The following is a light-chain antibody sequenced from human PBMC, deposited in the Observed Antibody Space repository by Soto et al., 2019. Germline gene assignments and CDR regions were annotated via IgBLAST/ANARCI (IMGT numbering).Light chain of an antibody. Sequence: DIPMTQSPSSLSASIGDRVTITCQASRNITNNLSWYQQTPGKAPNLLLYQASKLAKGVTSRFSGSGSGTDFSFIITSLQREDLATYYCQQYYGLPPRTFGQGTRLEIK. V-gene: IGKV1-33*01. J-gene: IGKJ5*01. CDR3: QQYYGLPPRT. CDR2: QAS. CDR1: RNITNN.